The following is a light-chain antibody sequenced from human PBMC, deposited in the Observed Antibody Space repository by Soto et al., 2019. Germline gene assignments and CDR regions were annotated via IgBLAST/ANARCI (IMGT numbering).Light chain of an antibody. CDR1: QSVSSN. Sequence: EIVMTQSPATLSVSPGERATLSCRASQSVSSNLAWYQQKPGQAARLLIYGASPRATGIPARFSGSGSGTEFTLTISSLQSEEFAVYYCQRDNNWALTFGGGTKVEI. CDR2: GAS. CDR3: QRDNNWALT. J-gene: IGKJ4*01. V-gene: IGKV3-15*01.